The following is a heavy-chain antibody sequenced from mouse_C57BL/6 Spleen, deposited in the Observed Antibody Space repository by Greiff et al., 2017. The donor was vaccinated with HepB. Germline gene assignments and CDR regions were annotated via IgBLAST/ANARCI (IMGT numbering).Heavy chain of an antibody. CDR2: ISSGSSTI. CDR1: GFTFSDYG. Sequence: EVKLMESGGGLVKPGGSLKLSCAASGFTFSDYGMHWVRQAPEKGLEWVAYISSGSSTIYYADTVKGRFTISRDNAKNTLFLQMTSLRSEDTAMYYCARVGPFAYWGQGTLVTVSA. CDR3: ARVGPFAY. V-gene: IGHV5-17*01. J-gene: IGHJ3*01.